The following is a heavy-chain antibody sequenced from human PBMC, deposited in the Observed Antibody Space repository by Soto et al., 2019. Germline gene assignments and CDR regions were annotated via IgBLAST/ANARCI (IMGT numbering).Heavy chain of an antibody. V-gene: IGHV3-21*01. D-gene: IGHD4-17*01. Sequence: EVQLVESGGGLVKPGGSLRLSCAASGFTFSSYSMNWVRQAPGKGLEWVSSISRSSSYIYYADSVKGRFTISRDNAKNSLYLQMNSQRAEDTAVYYCARSDYGDYIFPFGYWGQGTLVTVSS. CDR3: ARSDYGDYIFPFGY. J-gene: IGHJ4*02. CDR2: ISRSSSYI. CDR1: GFTFSSYS.